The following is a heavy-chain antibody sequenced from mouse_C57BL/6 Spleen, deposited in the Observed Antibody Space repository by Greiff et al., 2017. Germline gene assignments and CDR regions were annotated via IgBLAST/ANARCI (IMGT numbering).Heavy chain of an antibody. D-gene: IGHD2-10*01. J-gene: IGHJ4*01. CDR1: GYSFTGYY. V-gene: IGHV1-42*01. Sequence: VQLQQSGPELVKPGASVKISCKASGYSFTGYYMNWVKQSPEKSLEWIGEINPSTGGTTYNQKFKAKATLTVDKSSSTAYMQLNSLTSEDSAVYYCARSSYEEDAMDYWGQGTSVTVSS. CDR3: ARSSYEEDAMDY. CDR2: INPSTGGT.